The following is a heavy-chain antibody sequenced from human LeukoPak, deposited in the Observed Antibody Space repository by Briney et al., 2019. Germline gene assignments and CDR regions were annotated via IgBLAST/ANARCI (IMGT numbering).Heavy chain of an antibody. D-gene: IGHD3-22*01. Sequence: GASVKVSCKASGYTFTSYAMHWVRQAPGQRLEWMGWINAGNGNTKYSQEFQGRVTITRDTSASTAYMELRSLRSDDTAVYYCARDRKYYYDSSGYPYYFDYWGQGTLVTVSS. CDR2: INAGNGNT. CDR3: ARDRKYYYDSSGYPYYFDY. V-gene: IGHV1-3*01. J-gene: IGHJ4*02. CDR1: GYTFTSYA.